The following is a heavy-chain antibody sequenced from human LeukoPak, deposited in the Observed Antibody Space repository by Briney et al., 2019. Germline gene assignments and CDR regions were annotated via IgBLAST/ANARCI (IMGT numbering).Heavy chain of an antibody. V-gene: IGHV1-8*01. CDR3: ARGYIVADPPFDI. CDR1: GYTFTSYD. J-gene: IGHJ3*02. CDR2: MNPNSGNT. D-gene: IGHD5-12*01. Sequence: ASVKVSCKASGYTFTSYDINWVRQATGQGREWMGWMNPNSGNTGYAQKFQGRVTMTRNTSISTAYMELSSLRSEDTAVYYCARGYIVADPPFDIWGQGTMVTVSS.